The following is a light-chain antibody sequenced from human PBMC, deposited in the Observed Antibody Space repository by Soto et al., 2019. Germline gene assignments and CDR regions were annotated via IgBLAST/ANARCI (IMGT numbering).Light chain of an antibody. V-gene: IGKV1-5*01. CDR1: QNINNW. J-gene: IGKJ1*01. Sequence: DIQMTQSPSTLSASIGDRVTITCRASQNINNWIAWYQQKPGKAPKFLIYDASTLESGVPSRFSGSGFGTEFSLTISSLQPDDFGSYYCQHMLTFGQGTKVVIK. CDR3: QHMLT. CDR2: DAS.